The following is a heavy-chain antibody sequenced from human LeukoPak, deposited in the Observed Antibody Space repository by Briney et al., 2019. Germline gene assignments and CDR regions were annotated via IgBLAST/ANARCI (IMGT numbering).Heavy chain of an antibody. J-gene: IGHJ4*02. D-gene: IGHD5-18*01. V-gene: IGHV5-51*01. CDR1: GYSFTSYW. CDR2: IYPGDSVT. Sequence: GESLKISCKGSGYSFTSYWIGWVRQMPGKGLEWMWIIYPGDSVTRYSTSFQGQVTISADKSISTAYLQWSSLKASDTAMYYCARLNVDTAMAIDYWGQGTLVTVSS. CDR3: ARLNVDTAMAIDY.